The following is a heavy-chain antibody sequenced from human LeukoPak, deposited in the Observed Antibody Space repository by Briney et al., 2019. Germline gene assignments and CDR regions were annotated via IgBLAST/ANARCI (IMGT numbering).Heavy chain of an antibody. CDR2: ISSSGSTI. V-gene: IGHV3-11*01. D-gene: IGHD2-8*01. CDR1: GFTFSDYY. Sequence: GGSLRLSCAASGFTFSDYYMSWIRQAPGRGLEWVSYISSSGSTIYYADSVRGRFTISRDNAKNSLYLQMNSLRAEDTAVYQCARKDIVLMVYVMAGPGGIDYWGQGTLVTVSS. J-gene: IGHJ4*02. CDR3: ARKDIVLMVYVMAGPGGIDY.